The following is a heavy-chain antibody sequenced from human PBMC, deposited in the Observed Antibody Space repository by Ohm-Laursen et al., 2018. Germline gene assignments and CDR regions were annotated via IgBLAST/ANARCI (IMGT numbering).Heavy chain of an antibody. CDR3: ARHDSSDSPSHYYYYTMDV. V-gene: IGHV3-11*01. CDR1: GFTFIDYD. CDR2: ITSGGGII. Sequence: LRLSCAASGFTFIDYDMSWIRQTPGKGLEWLSYITSGGGIIYSADSVKGRFTTSRDNDEDTLYLQMNSLRAEDTAIYYCARHDSSDSPSHYYYYTMDVWGQGTTVTVSS. D-gene: IGHD3-22*01. J-gene: IGHJ6*02.